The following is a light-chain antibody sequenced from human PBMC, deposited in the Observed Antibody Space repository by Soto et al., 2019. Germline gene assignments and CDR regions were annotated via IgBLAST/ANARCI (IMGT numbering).Light chain of an antibody. CDR2: EVS. CDR3: SSYTSSSTHYV. V-gene: IGLV2-14*01. J-gene: IGLJ1*01. Sequence: QSVLIQPASVSGSPGQSITISCTGTSSDVGGYNYVSWYQQHPGKAPKLMIYEVSNRPSGVSNRFSGSKSGNTASLTISGLQAEDEADYYCSSYTSSSTHYVFGTGTKVTVL. CDR1: SSDVGGYNY.